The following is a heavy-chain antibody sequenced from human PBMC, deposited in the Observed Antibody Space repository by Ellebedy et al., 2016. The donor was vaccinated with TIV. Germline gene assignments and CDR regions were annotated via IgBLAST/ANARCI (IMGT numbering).Heavy chain of an antibody. CDR3: AKDRNFPNDVFDL. CDR1: GFNFDDYA. J-gene: IGHJ3*01. V-gene: IGHV3-23*01. CDR2: ISGPDMRT. Sequence: GESLKISXAASGFNFDDYAMSWVRQAPGKGLEWVSAISGPDMRTWYADSVKGRFTITRDTSMNMVYLHMNSLRVEDTAIYYCAKDRNFPNDVFDLWGQGTVVTVSS. D-gene: IGHD5-24*01.